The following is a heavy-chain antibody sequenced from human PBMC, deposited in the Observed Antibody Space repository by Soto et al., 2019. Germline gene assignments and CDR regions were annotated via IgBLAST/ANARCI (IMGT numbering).Heavy chain of an antibody. Sequence: GGSLRLSCAASGFTFSSYSMNWVRQAPGKGLEWVSSISSSSSYIYYADSVKGRFTISRDNAKNSLYLQMNSLRAEDTAVYYCARDRDYDFWSVSFDYWGQGTLVTVSS. J-gene: IGHJ4*02. CDR1: GFTFSSYS. V-gene: IGHV3-21*01. CDR3: ARDRDYDFWSVSFDY. D-gene: IGHD3-3*01. CDR2: ISSSSSYI.